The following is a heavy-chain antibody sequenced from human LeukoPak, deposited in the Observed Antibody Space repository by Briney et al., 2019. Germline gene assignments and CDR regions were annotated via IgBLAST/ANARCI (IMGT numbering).Heavy chain of an antibody. Sequence: GGSLRLSCAASGFTFSSYAMSWVRQAPGKGLEWVAFIRYDGSNKYYADSVKGRFTISRDNSKNTLYLQMNSLRAEDTAVYYCAKDYFAVRGANYYYYMDVWGKGTTVTISS. CDR3: AKDYFAVRGANYYYYMDV. CDR2: IRYDGSNK. D-gene: IGHD2/OR15-2a*01. V-gene: IGHV3-30*02. CDR1: GFTFSSYA. J-gene: IGHJ6*03.